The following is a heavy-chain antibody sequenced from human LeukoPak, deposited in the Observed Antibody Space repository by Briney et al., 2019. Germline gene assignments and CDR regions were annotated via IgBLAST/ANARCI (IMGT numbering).Heavy chain of an antibody. CDR2: ISYDGSNK. CDR1: GFTFSSSA. V-gene: IGHV3-30-3*01. CDR3: AREQYSSSLDFDY. Sequence: GGSLRLSCAASGFTFSSSAMSWVRQAPGKGLEWVAVISYDGSNKYYADSVKGRFTISRDNSKNTLYLQMNSLRAEDTAVYYCAREQYSSSLDFDYWGQGTLVTVSS. J-gene: IGHJ4*02. D-gene: IGHD6-13*01.